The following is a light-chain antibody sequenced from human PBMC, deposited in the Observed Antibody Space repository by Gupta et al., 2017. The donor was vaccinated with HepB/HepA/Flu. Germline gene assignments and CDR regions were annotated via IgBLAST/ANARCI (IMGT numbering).Light chain of an antibody. CDR2: EVN. CDR1: SSDVGGYDY. Sequence: QSALTQPPSASGSPGQSVTISCTGTSSDVGGYDYVSWYQQHPGKAPKLIIHEVNRRPSGVPDRFSGSKSGNTASLTVSGRQTEDEADYYCSSYAGNNNLIFGGGTRLTVL. CDR3: SSYAGNNNLI. V-gene: IGLV2-8*01. J-gene: IGLJ2*01.